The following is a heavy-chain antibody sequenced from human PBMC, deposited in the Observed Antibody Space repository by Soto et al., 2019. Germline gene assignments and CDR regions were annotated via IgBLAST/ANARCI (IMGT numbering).Heavy chain of an antibody. CDR2: IYYSGST. V-gene: IGHV4-59*01. CDR3: AREGRHGMDV. Sequence: SETLSLTCTVSGGSISSYYWSWIRQPPGKGLEWIGYIYYSGSTNYSPSLKSRVTISVDTSKNQFSLKLSSVTAADTAVYYCAREGRHGMDVWGQGTTVTVSS. CDR1: GGSISSYY. J-gene: IGHJ6*02.